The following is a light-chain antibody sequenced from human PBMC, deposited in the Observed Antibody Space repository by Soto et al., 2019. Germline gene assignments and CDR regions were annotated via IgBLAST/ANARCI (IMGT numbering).Light chain of an antibody. CDR2: DAS. J-gene: IGKJ5*01. Sequence: EVVMTQSPATLSVSPGERVTLSCRASQSVRSNLAWYQQKPGQSPRLLIYDASNRATGIPARFSGSGSGTDFTLTISSLEPEDFAVYYCQQRSNWRTFGQGTRLEIK. V-gene: IGKV3-11*01. CDR3: QQRSNWRT. CDR1: QSVRSN.